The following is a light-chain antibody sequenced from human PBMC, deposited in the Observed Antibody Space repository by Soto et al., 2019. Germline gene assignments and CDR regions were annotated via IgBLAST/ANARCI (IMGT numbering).Light chain of an antibody. V-gene: IGKV1-39*01. CDR3: QQSYSTPWS. Sequence: DSPMTQSPASLYASVGDRVTITWRASQSITNYLNWYQQKPGQAPKLLIYAASSLQSGVPSRFSGSESGTDFTLSISSLQPEDCASYYCQQSYSTPWSFGQGTKVDIK. J-gene: IGKJ1*01. CDR2: AAS. CDR1: QSITNY.